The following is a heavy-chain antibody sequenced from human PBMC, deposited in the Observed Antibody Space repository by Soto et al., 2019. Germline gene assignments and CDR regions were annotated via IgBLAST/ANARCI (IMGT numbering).Heavy chain of an antibody. CDR2: ISSSSSTI. J-gene: IGHJ5*02. D-gene: IGHD6-13*01. CDR1: GFTFSSYS. Sequence: PGGSLRLSCAASGFTFSSYSMNGGRQASGKGLEWVSYISSSSSTIYYADSVKGRFTISRDNAKNSLYLQMNSLRDEDTAVYYCARDGEEYSSSWFNWFDPWGQGTLVTVSS. CDR3: ARDGEEYSSSWFNWFDP. V-gene: IGHV3-48*02.